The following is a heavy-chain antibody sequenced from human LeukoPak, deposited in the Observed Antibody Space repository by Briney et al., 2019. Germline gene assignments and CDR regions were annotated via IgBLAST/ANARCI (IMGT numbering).Heavy chain of an antibody. CDR1: GGSFSDYY. D-gene: IGHD3-10*01. CDR3: ARGSKMVRGARHYNYCVP. J-gene: IGHJ5*02. V-gene: IGHV4-34*01. Sequence: PSETLSLTCAVYGGSFSDYYGNWIRQPPRKGLEWIAEINYSGSTNYNPSLNNRVRSRVTISVDTSKNQFSMHLNSVTAADTAVYYGARGSKMVRGARHYNYCVPWGQGTPVTVSS. CDR2: INYSGST.